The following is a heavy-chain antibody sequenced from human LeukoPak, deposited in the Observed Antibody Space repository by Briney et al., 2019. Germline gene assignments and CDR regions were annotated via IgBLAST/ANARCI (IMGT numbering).Heavy chain of an antibody. V-gene: IGHV4-59*01. CDR3: ARAPAPDAFDI. Sequence: SESLSLTCTVSGGSISSYYWSWIRQPPGKGLEWIGYIYYSGSTNYNPSLKSRVTISVDTSKNQFSLKLSSVTAADTAVYYCARAPAPDAFDIWGQGTMVTVSS. CDR2: IYYSGST. CDR1: GGSISSYY. J-gene: IGHJ3*02.